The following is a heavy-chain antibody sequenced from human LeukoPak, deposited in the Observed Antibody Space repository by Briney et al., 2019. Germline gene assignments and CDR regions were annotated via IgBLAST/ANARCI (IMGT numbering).Heavy chain of an antibody. J-gene: IGHJ4*02. CDR2: ISGSGGST. CDR1: GFNFGDFA. V-gene: IGHV3-23*01. D-gene: IGHD1-1*01. Sequence: GGSLRLSCTVSGFNFGDFAMSWVRQAPGKGLEWVSAISGSGGSTYYADSVKGRFTISRDNSKNTLYLRMNSLRAEDTAVYYCARELNWNLDYWGQGTLVTVSS. CDR3: ARELNWNLDY.